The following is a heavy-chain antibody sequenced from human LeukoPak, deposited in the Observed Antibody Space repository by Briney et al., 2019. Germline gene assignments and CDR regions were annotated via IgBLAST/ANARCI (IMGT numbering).Heavy chain of an antibody. D-gene: IGHD2-2*02. CDR1: GGSFSGYY. CDR2: INHSGST. J-gene: IGHJ4*02. CDR3: ARGCSNTSCYTVDY. Sequence: SETLSLTCAVYGGSFSGYYWSWIRQPPGKGLEWIGEINHSGSTNYNPSLKSRVTISVDTSKNQFSLKLSSVTAADTAVYYCARGCSNTSCYTVDYWGQGTLVTVSS. V-gene: IGHV4-34*01.